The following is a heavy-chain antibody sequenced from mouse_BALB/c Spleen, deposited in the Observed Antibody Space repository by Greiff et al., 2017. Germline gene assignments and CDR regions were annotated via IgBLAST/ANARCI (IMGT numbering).Heavy chain of an antibody. D-gene: IGHD4-1*01. V-gene: IGHV1-54*01. CDR2: INPGSGGT. CDR1: GYAFTNYL. CDR3: ARWGTGTFDY. Sequence: QVQLQQSGPELVRPGTSVKVSCKASGYAFTNYLIEWVKQRPGQGLEWIGVINPGSGGTNYNEKFKGKATLTADKSSSTAYMQLSSLTSDDSAVYFCARWGTGTFDYWGQGTTLTVSS. J-gene: IGHJ2*01.